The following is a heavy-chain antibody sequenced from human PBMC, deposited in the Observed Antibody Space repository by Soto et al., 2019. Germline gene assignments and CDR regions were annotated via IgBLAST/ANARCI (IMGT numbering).Heavy chain of an antibody. V-gene: IGHV1-18*01. CDR3: AREDTIYGVHMMNWFDS. Sequence: QVQLVQSGPEVKKPGASVRVSCKASGYRFTSYGINWVRQAPGQGLQWMGWISIYNGNTRYAQSFQGRVTLTRDTSTNTTYMDLRTLTSDDTAVYYCAREDTIYGVHMMNWFDSWGQGTLVTVSS. CDR1: GYRFTSYG. D-gene: IGHD3-3*01. J-gene: IGHJ5*01. CDR2: ISIYNGNT.